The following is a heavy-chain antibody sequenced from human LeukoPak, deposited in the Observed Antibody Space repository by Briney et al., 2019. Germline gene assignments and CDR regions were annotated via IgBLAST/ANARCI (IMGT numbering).Heavy chain of an antibody. J-gene: IGHJ6*02. CDR3: ARGWPHYDFWSGSFRSGMDV. V-gene: IGHV3-13*01. CDR2: IGIAGDT. CDR1: GFTFSSYD. Sequence: GGSLRLSCAASGFTFSSYDMHWVRQATGKGMEWVSAIGIAGDTYYPGSVKGRFTISRENAKNSLYLQMNSLRAGDTAVYYCARGWPHYDFWSGSFRSGMDVWGQGTTVTVSS. D-gene: IGHD3-3*01.